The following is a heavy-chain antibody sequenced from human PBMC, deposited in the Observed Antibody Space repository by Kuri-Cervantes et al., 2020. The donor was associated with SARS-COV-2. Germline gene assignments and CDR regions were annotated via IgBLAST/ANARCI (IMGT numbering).Heavy chain of an antibody. Sequence: ASVKVSCKASGYTFTSYGINWVRQATGQGLEWMGWMNPNSGNTGYAQKFQGRVTMTRNTSISTAYVELSSLRSGDTAVYYCARGTTVVKADIWGQGTMVTVSS. V-gene: IGHV1-8*01. J-gene: IGHJ3*02. CDR2: MNPNSGNT. CDR3: ARGTTVVKADI. D-gene: IGHD4-23*01. CDR1: GYTFTSYG.